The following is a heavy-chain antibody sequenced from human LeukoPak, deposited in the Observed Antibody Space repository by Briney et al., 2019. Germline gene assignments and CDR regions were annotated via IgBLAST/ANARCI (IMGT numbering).Heavy chain of an antibody. J-gene: IGHJ6*04. D-gene: IGHD3-22*01. Sequence: SETLSLTCAVYGGSFRGYYWSWLRQPPGKGLEWIGEINHSGSTNYNPPLKSRVTISVDTSKTQFSLKLSSVTAADTAVYYCARGGLLPYYYRMDVWGKGTTVTVSS. CDR1: GGSFRGYY. V-gene: IGHV4-34*01. CDR3: ARGGLLPYYYRMDV. CDR2: INHSGST.